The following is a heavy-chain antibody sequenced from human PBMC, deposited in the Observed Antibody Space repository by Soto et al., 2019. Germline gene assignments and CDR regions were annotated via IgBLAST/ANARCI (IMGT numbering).Heavy chain of an antibody. CDR3: ARDRVVINPSYYFDF. Sequence: QVQLVESGGGVVQPGRSLRLSCAASGFTFSSYGMHWIRQAPDKGLEWVAIIWSDGSHKYYADSMQGRFTISRDNSKNTLYRQMDSLRAEHTAVYYSARDRVVINPSYYFDFWGQGTLVTVSS. CDR2: IWSDGSHK. CDR1: GFTFSSYG. J-gene: IGHJ4*02. D-gene: IGHD3-3*01. V-gene: IGHV3-33*01.